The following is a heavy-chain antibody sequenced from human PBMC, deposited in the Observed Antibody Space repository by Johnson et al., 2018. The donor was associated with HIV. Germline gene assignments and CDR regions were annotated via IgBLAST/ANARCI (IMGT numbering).Heavy chain of an antibody. CDR3: AQEGPLTVTTVMDAFDI. V-gene: IGHV3-9*01. CDR1: GFTFDDYA. Sequence: VQLVESGGGLVQPGRSLRLSCAASGFTFDDYAMHWVRQAPGKGLEWVSGISWNSGSIGYADSVKGRFTISRDNSKNTLYLQMNSLRAEDTAVYYCAQEGPLTVTTVMDAFDIWGQGTMVTVSS. J-gene: IGHJ3*02. D-gene: IGHD4-17*01. CDR2: ISWNSGSI.